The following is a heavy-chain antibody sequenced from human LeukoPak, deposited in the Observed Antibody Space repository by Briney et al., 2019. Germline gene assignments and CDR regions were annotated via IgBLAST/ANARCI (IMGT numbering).Heavy chain of an antibody. J-gene: IGHJ4*02. V-gene: IGHV3-30*03. CDR2: ISYDGSNK. CDR3: ARDLPAISRTVVTPPDY. CDR1: GFTFSSYG. Sequence: GGSLRLSCAASGFTFSSYGMHWVRQAPGKGLEWVALISYDGSNKYYADSVKGRFAISTDNSKNTLYLQMNSLRAEDTAVYYCARDLPAISRTVVTPPDYWGQGTLVTVSS. D-gene: IGHD4-23*01.